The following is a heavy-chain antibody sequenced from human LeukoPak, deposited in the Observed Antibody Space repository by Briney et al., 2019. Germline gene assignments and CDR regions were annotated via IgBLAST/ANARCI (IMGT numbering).Heavy chain of an antibody. J-gene: IGHJ5*02. CDR1: GFTFSSYA. Sequence: GGSLRLSCAASGFTFSSYAMSWVRQAPGKGLEWVSAISGSGGSTYYADSVKGRFTISRDNSKNTLYLQMNSLRAEDTAVYYCAKSPTKTVAGTRFDPWGQGTLVTVSS. V-gene: IGHV3-23*01. D-gene: IGHD6-19*01. CDR2: ISGSGGST. CDR3: AKSPTKTVAGTRFDP.